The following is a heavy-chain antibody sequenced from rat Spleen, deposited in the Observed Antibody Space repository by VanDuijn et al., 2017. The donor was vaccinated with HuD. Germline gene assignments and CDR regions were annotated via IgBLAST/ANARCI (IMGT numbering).Heavy chain of an antibody. D-gene: IGHD4-3*01. CDR2: ISYEGSST. CDR3: ARHNSGYGVMDA. CDR1: GFTFSDYA. V-gene: IGHV5-17*01. J-gene: IGHJ4*01. Sequence: EVQLVESGGGLVQPGRSLKLSCAASGFTFSDYAMAWVRQAPKKGLEWVATISYEGSSTYYGDSVKGRFTVSRDNAKSTLYLQMNSLRSEDTATYYCARHNSGYGVMDAWGQGASVTVSS.